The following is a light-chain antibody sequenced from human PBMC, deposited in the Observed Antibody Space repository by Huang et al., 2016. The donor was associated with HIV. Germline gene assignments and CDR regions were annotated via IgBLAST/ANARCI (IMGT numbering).Light chain of an antibody. V-gene: IGKV1-NL1*01. Sequence: DIQLTQSLSSLSASVGDRVTITCRASQGISNSLAWYQQKPGKAPKLLRYAASRLESGVPSRFSGSGSGTDYTLTISSLQPEDFATYYCQQYYSIPRTFGRGTKLEIK. J-gene: IGKJ2*02. CDR2: AAS. CDR1: QGISNS. CDR3: QQYYSIPRT.